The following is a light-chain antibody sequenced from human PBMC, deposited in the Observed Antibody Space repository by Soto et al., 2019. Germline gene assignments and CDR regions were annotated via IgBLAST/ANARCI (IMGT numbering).Light chain of an antibody. CDR1: QSISSW. J-gene: IGKJ2*01. V-gene: IGKV1-5*03. CDR2: KAS. CDR3: QQCNSYPYT. Sequence: EIQMTQSPSTLSASVGDRVTITCRASQSISSWLAWYQQKPGKAPKLLISKASSLESGVPSRFSGSVSGTEFTLSISSLQPDDFATYYCQQCNSYPYTFGQGTKLEIK.